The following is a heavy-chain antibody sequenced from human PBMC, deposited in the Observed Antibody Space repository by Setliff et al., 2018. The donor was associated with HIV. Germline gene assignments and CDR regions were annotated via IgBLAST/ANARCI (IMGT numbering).Heavy chain of an antibody. CDR2: IYYSGST. J-gene: IGHJ6*02. D-gene: IGHD5-12*01. Sequence: WETLSLTCTVSGGSISSYYWSWIRQPPGKGLEWIGYIYYSGSTNYNPSLKSRVTISLDTSKNQFSLKLSSVTAADTAVYYCARDGGLPPDYYYYYGMDVWGQGTTVTVSS. V-gene: IGHV4-59*12. CDR3: ARDGGLPPDYYYYYGMDV. CDR1: GGSISSYY.